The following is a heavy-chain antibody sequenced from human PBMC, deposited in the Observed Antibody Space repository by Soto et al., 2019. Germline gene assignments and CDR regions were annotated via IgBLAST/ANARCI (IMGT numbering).Heavy chain of an antibody. Sequence: LSLTCAVSGGSISSGGYSWSWIRQPPGKGLEWIGYIYHSGSTYYNPSLKSRVTISVDRSKNQFSLKLSSVTAADTAVYYCARLTTVVTRGSFHYYGMDVWGQGTTVTVSS. CDR3: ARLTTVVTRGSFHYYGMDV. J-gene: IGHJ6*02. V-gene: IGHV4-30-2*01. D-gene: IGHD4-17*01. CDR2: IYHSGST. CDR1: GGSISSGGYS.